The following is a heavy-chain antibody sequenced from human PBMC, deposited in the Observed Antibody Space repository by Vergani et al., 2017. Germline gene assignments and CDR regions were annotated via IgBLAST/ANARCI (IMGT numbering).Heavy chain of an antibody. Sequence: QVKLQESGPGLVKPSQTLSLTCTFSGGSISSVGYYWSWIRQHPGKGLEWFGYIYYSGRTYYNPFLKSRVTLSVDTSKNQFSLKLSSVPAADTAVSYCARVGPWGRDYYDYIWGSYRGTEDACDIWGQGTMVTVSS. CDR1: GGSISSVGYY. CDR3: ARVGPWGRDYYDYIWGSYRGTEDACDI. J-gene: IGHJ3*02. D-gene: IGHD3-16*02. CDR2: IYYSGRT. V-gene: IGHV4-31*03.